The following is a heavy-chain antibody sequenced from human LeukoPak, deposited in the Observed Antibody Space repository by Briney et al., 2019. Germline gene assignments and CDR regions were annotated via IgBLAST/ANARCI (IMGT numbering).Heavy chain of an antibody. CDR1: GFTFSDYY. D-gene: IGHD3-10*01. CDR2: ISSSGSTI. J-gene: IGHJ4*02. V-gene: IGHV3-11*01. CDR3: ARDRDMVRGVITNYYFDY. Sequence: GGSLRLSCAASGFTFSDYYMSWIRQAPGKGLEWVSYISSSGSTIYYADSVKGRFTISSDNAKNSLYLQMNSLRAEDTAVYYCARDRDMVRGVITNYYFDYWGQGTLVTVSS.